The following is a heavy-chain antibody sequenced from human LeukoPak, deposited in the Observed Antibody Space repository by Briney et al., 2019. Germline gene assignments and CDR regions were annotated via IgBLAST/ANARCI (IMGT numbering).Heavy chain of an antibody. J-gene: IGHJ5*02. D-gene: IGHD5-12*01. V-gene: IGHV4-4*07. Sequence: SGTLSLTCTVSGGSISRYYWSWIRQPAGKGLEWIGRIYTSGSTNYNPSLKSRVTMSVDTSKNQFSLKLSSVTAADTAVYYCARGVSGYSGYDYVVWFDPWGQGTLVTVSS. CDR2: IYTSGST. CDR3: ARGVSGYSGYDYVVWFDP. CDR1: GGSISRYY.